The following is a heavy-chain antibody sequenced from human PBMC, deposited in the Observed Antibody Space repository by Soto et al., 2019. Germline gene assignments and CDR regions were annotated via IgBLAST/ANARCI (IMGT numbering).Heavy chain of an antibody. CDR1: GGTFSSYA. D-gene: IGHD3-16*01. V-gene: IGHV1-69*01. Sequence: QVQLVQSGAEVKKPGSSVKVSCKASGGTFSSYAISWVRQAPGQGLEWMGGIIPIFGTANYAQKFQGRVTITAEEYTSTAYRELGSLRSEDTAVYYCARRGLERAGGGGPFDIWGQGTKVTVSS. J-gene: IGHJ3*02. CDR3: ARRGLERAGGGGPFDI. CDR2: IIPIFGTA.